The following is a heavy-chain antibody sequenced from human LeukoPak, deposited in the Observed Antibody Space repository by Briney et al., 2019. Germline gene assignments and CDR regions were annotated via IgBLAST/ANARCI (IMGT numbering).Heavy chain of an antibody. Sequence: GRSLRLSCAASGFTFDSYAMHWVRQAPGKGLEWLAVISYDGRNNYYGDSVKGRFTISRDNAKNSLYLQMNSLRAEDTAVYYCARGSLLEAFCFDYWGQGTLVTVSS. CDR3: ARGSLLEAFCFDY. CDR1: GFTFDSYA. D-gene: IGHD3-10*01. CDR2: ISYDGRNN. J-gene: IGHJ4*02. V-gene: IGHV3-30*04.